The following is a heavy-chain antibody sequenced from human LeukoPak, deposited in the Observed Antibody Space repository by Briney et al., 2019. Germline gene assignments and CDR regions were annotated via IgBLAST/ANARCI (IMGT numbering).Heavy chain of an antibody. Sequence: SGKVSCKASGGTFSSYAISWVRQAPGQGLEWVGRIITILGIANYAQKFQGRVTITADRSSSTAYIVLSSLRSEDTAMYYCARGQRRIAAAGRGPTVLGYWGQGTLVTVSS. CDR3: ARGQRRIAAAGRGPTVLGY. D-gene: IGHD6-13*01. CDR2: IITILGIA. CDR1: GGTFSSYA. V-gene: IGHV1-69*04. J-gene: IGHJ4*02.